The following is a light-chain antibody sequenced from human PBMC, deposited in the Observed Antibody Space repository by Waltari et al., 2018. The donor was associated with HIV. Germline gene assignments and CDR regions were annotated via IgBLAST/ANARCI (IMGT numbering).Light chain of an antibody. Sequence: QSVLTQPPSTSGTPGQTVTISCSGTRSDIGTNYVYWYQQVPGTAPKRLIYRNIRRPVGVPARFSGSKSGTSASLAISGLRSEDEAHYHCASWDDSLGGRWVFGGGTKLTVL. CDR2: RNI. V-gene: IGLV1-47*01. J-gene: IGLJ3*02. CDR1: RSDIGTNY. CDR3: ASWDDSLGGRWV.